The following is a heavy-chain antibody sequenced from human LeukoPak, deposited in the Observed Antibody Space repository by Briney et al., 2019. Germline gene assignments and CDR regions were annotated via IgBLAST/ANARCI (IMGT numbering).Heavy chain of an antibody. CDR3: ARETLEVGAPDY. Sequence: SETLSLTCTVSGGSISTSGYYWAWIRQPPGKGLEWIGSIYYSGSTYYNPSLKSRVTISVDTSKNQFSLKLSSVTAADTAVYYCARETLEVGAPDYWGQGTLVTVSS. D-gene: IGHD1-26*01. J-gene: IGHJ4*02. V-gene: IGHV4-39*02. CDR2: IYYSGST. CDR1: GGSISTSGYY.